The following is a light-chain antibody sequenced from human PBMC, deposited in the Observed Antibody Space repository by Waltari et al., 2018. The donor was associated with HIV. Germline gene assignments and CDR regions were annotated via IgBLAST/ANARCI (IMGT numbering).Light chain of an antibody. V-gene: IGKV3-11*01. CDR1: QSVGYY. CDR2: DTS. CDR3: QERSNWPPLT. J-gene: IGKJ4*01. Sequence: EIVLTQSPATLSLSPGERATLSCRASQSVGYYLAWYQQKPGQAPRLLIYDTSIRATGIPARFSCSGSGPDFTLTSSSLESEESAVYYCQERSNWPPLTFGGGTKVEIK.